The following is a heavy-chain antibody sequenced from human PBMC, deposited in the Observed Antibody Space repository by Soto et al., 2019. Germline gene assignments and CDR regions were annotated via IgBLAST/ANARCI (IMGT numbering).Heavy chain of an antibody. J-gene: IGHJ5*02. CDR3: ARGITMVRGNPGGFDP. CDR1: GGTFSSYA. Sequence: QVQLVQSGAEVKKPGSSVKVSCKASGGTFSSYAISWVRQAPGQGLEWMGGIIPIFGTANYAQKFQGRVTITADESTSTAYRELSSLRSEDTAVYYCARGITMVRGNPGGFDPWGQGTLVTVSS. D-gene: IGHD3-10*01. CDR2: IIPIFGTA. V-gene: IGHV1-69*01.